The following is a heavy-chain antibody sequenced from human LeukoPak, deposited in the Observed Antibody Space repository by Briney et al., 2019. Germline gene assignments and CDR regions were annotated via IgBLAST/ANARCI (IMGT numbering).Heavy chain of an antibody. V-gene: IGHV2-26*01. CDR1: GFSLSNARMG. J-gene: IGHJ4*02. CDR2: IFSNDEK. D-gene: IGHD2-21*02. CDR3: ARMLAYCGGDCYQNDY. Sequence: SGPTLVNPTETLTLTCTVSGFSLSNARMGVSWTRQPPGKALEWLAHIFSNDEKSYSTSLKSRLTISKDTSRSQVVLTMTNMDPVDTATYYCARMLAYCGGDCYQNDYWGQGTLVTVSS.